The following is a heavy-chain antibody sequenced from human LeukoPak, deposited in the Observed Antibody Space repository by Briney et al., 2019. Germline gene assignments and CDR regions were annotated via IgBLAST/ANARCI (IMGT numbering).Heavy chain of an antibody. CDR3: ARVTRWAGLDF. CDR1: GGSISSGDKY. V-gene: IGHV4-30-4*01. Sequence: SQTLSLTCNVSGGSISSGDKYWSWIRQPPGKGLEWIGYIYYSGSIYYNPSLKSRLTISVDTSENQFSLHLTSVTAADTAVYFCARVTRWAGLDFWGQGTLVTASS. J-gene: IGHJ4*02. CDR2: IYYSGSI. D-gene: IGHD2-21*02.